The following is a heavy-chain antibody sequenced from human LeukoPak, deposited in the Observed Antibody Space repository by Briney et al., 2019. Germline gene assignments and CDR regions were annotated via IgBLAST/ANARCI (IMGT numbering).Heavy chain of an antibody. CDR1: GFTFSNFD. CDR3: ARAPTPYFTYYMDV. Sequence: GGSLRLSCEGSGFTFSNFDMNWVRQAPGKGLEWISYIGSSGSAGGNIYYAVSVKGRFTVSRDNAKDSLFLQMNSLQDADTAVYYCARAPTPYFTYYMDVWGKGTTDTVSS. V-gene: IGHV3-48*02. CDR2: IGSSGSAGGNI. J-gene: IGHJ6*03. D-gene: IGHD2-21*01.